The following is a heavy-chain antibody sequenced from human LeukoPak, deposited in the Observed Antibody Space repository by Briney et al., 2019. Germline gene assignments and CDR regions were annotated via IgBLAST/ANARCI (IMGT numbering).Heavy chain of an antibody. CDR2: INHSGST. D-gene: IGHD6-13*01. CDR3: AREVKQQLVSFLCAFDI. V-gene: IGHV4-34*01. CDR1: GGSFSGYY. Sequence: PSETLSLTCAVYGGSFSGYYWSWIRQPPGKGLEWIGEINHSGSTNYNPSLKSRVTISVDTSKNQFSLKLSPVTAADTAVYYCAREVKQQLVSFLCAFDIWGQGTMVTVSS. J-gene: IGHJ3*02.